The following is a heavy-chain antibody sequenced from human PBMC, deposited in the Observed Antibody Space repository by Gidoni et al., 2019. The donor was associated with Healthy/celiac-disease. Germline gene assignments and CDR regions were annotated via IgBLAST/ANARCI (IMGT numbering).Heavy chain of an antibody. CDR1: GFTFDDYT. CDR3: AKDKGDSNYPSD. Sequence: EVQLVESGGVVVQPGGSLRLSCAASGFTFDDYTMHWVRQAPGKGLEWVSLISWDGGSTYYADSVKGRFTISRDNSKNSLYLQMNSLRTEDTALYYCAKDKGDSNYPSDWGQGTLVTVSS. CDR2: ISWDGGST. D-gene: IGHD4-4*01. J-gene: IGHJ4*02. V-gene: IGHV3-43*01.